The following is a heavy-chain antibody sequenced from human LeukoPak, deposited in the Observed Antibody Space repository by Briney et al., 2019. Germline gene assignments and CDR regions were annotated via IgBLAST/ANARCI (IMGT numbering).Heavy chain of an antibody. CDR2: ISAYNGNT. Sequence: ASVKVSCRASGYTFTSYGISWVRQAPGQGFEWMGWISAYNGNTNYAQKLQGRVTMTTDTSTSTAYMELRSLRSDDMAVYYCARDGAWWELLPLPHYWGQGTLVTVSS. D-gene: IGHD1-26*01. CDR3: ARDGAWWELLPLPHY. CDR1: GYTFTSYG. V-gene: IGHV1-18*03. J-gene: IGHJ4*02.